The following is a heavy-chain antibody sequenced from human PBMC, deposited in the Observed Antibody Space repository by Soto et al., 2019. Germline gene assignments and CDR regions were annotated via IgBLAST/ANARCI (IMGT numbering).Heavy chain of an antibody. Sequence: EEQLVESGGGLVQPGRSLRLSCAASGFTFDDYALHWVRQYPGKGLEWVSGISWNGGGMGYADSVKGRFTISRDNAKNFLYLQMNSLGTEDTAFYFCVKDTTRGTIFGVDSGAMDVWGRGTTVTVSS. D-gene: IGHD3-3*01. CDR2: ISWNGGGM. CDR1: GFTFDDYA. J-gene: IGHJ6*02. V-gene: IGHV3-9*01. CDR3: VKDTTRGTIFGVDSGAMDV.